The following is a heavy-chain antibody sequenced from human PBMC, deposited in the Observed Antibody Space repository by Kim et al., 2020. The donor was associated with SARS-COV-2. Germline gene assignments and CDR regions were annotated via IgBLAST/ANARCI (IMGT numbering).Heavy chain of an antibody. CDR1: GFTFSSYS. CDR2: ISSGSSYI. Sequence: GGSLRLSCAASGFTFSSYSMNWVRQAPGKGLEWVSSISSGSSYIYYADSVKGRLTISRDNAKNSLYLQMNSLRAEDTAVYYCARDRSSSWPFDYWGQGTL. CDR3: ARDRSSSWPFDY. D-gene: IGHD6-13*01. J-gene: IGHJ4*02. V-gene: IGHV3-21*01.